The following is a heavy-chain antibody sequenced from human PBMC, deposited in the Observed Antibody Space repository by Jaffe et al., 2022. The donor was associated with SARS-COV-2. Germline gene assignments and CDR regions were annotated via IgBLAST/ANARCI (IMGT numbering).Heavy chain of an antibody. J-gene: IGHJ6*02. CDR2: MNQDGTQK. V-gene: IGHV3-7*03. CDR1: GFTFSNYW. CDR3: GRDMDV. Sequence: EVQLVESGGGLVQPGGSLRLSCAASGFTFSNYWMTWVRQAPGKGLEWVANMNQDGTQKNHVGSVKGRFTISRDNAKNSLFLQMNSLRAEDTAVYYCGRDMDVWGQGIMVTVSS.